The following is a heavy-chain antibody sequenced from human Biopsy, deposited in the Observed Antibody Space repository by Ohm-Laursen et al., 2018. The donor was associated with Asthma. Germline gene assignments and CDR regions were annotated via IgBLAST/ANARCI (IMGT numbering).Heavy chain of an antibody. V-gene: IGHV4-30-2*05. CDR3: ARRGGVRRYFDY. D-gene: IGHD3-16*01. Sequence: TLSLTCAVSGGSISSGGFSWTWIRQPPGKGLEWIGYMFHRGTTHYNPSLTSRVTISLDTSKNQFSLKLSSVTAADTAVYFCARRGGVRRYFDYWGQGTLVTVSS. J-gene: IGHJ4*02. CDR2: MFHRGTT. CDR1: GGSISSGGFS.